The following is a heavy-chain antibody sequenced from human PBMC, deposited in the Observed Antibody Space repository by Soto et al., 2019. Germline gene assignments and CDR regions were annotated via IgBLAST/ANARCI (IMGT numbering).Heavy chain of an antibody. V-gene: IGHV4-30-4*01. CDR3: ARVDILTFYGCIDX. CDR2: IYYSGST. Sequence: SETLSLTFTVSGDSIRSGNHYWSWIRQPPGKGLELIGYIYYSGSTYYSPSLKSRVTISVDTSKNQFSLKLNSVTAADTAVYYCARVDILTFYGCIDXWGQGTTVTVSX. D-gene: IGHD3-9*01. CDR1: GDSIRSGNHY. J-gene: IGHJ6*02.